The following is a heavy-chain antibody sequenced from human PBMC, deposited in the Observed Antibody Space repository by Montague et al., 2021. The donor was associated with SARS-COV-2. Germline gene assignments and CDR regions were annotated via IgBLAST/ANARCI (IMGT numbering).Heavy chain of an antibody. Sequence: SETLSLTCTVSGGSISSSYYYWGWIRQPPGKGLEWIGSIYYSGNTYYNPSLKSRVTISVDTSKNQFSLKLRSVTAADTAVYYCARLQYGSSGVCKNVPFDYWGQGTLVTVSS. V-gene: IGHV4-39*01. D-gene: IGHD3-22*01. J-gene: IGHJ4*01. CDR3: ARLQYGSSGVCKNVPFDY. CDR2: IYYSGNT. CDR1: GGSISSSYYY.